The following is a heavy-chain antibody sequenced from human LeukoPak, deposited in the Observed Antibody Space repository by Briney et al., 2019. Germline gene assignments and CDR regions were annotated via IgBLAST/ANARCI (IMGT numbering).Heavy chain of an antibody. J-gene: IGHJ4*02. Sequence: ASVKVSCKASGYTFTSYYMHWVRQAPGQGLEWMGIINPSGGSTSYAQKFQGRVTMTRDTSTSTVYMELSSLRSEDTAVYYCGPSVLGGYGYGYQDYWGQGTLVTVSS. D-gene: IGHD5-18*01. CDR1: GYTFTSYY. CDR2: INPSGGST. V-gene: IGHV1-46*01. CDR3: GPSVLGGYGYGYQDY.